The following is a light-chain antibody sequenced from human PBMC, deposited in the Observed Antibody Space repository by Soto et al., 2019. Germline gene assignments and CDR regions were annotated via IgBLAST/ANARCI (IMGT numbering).Light chain of an antibody. J-gene: IGLJ1*01. CDR2: NNN. CDR1: SSNIGGGYD. Sequence: QSVLTQPPSVSGAPGQRVTISCTGSSSNIGGGYDVHWYQQLPGTAPKLLIYNNNNRPSGVPDRFSGSKSGTSASLAITGLQAEDEADYYCQSYDSGLSGYVFGAGTKGHRP. CDR3: QSYDSGLSGYV. V-gene: IGLV1-40*01.